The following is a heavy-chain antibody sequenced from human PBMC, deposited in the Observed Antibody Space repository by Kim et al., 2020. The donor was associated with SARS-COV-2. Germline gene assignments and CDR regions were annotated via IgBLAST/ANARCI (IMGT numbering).Heavy chain of an antibody. Sequence: STIYYADSVKGRFTISRDNAKTSLYLQMNSLRAEDTAVYYCARDDSYGSQWGQGTLVTVSS. D-gene: IGHD5-18*01. CDR2: STI. CDR3: ARDDSYGSQ. V-gene: IGHV3-48*03. J-gene: IGHJ4*02.